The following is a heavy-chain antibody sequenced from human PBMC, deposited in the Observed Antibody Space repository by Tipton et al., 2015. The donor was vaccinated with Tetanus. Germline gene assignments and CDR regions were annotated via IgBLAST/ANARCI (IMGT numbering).Heavy chain of an antibody. D-gene: IGHD3-22*01. V-gene: IGHV1-18*01. CDR3: ARDRGDYIYYGMDV. J-gene: IGHJ6*02. Sequence: QLVQSGAEVKKPGASVKVSCKASGYTFTHYGVNWVRQAPGQGLEWMGWISPFNENVNYAEKFRGRLTMTTDRSTATVYMDFRSLKSDDTAVYYCARDRGDYIYYGMDVWGPGTTVTVS. CDR1: GYTFTHYG. CDR2: ISPFNENV.